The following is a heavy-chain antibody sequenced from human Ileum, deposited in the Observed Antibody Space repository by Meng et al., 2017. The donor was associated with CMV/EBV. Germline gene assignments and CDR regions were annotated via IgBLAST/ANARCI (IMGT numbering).Heavy chain of an antibody. CDR1: GFSVSNKY. CDR2: IHGGGNT. D-gene: IGHD5-18*01. Sequence: VAFGGGLVQHGGALSLAGAASGFSVSNKYLSWVRQAPGKGLEWVSAIHGGGNTYYADSVKGRFTISRDNSKNTLYLQMNSLRREDTAVYHCARDPGHSQSVTYDYWGQGILVTVSS. V-gene: IGHV3-66*01. J-gene: IGHJ4*02. CDR3: ARDPGHSQSVTYDY.